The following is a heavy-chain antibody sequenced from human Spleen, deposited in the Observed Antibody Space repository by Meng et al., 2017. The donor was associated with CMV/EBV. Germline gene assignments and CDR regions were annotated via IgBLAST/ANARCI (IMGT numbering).Heavy chain of an antibody. Sequence: GENFNRYTISWVRQAPGQGLEWMGRIIPSVGVTKYAQNFEGRVTVTADKSTTTTYMELRSLRSEDTAVYYCARPGSYCRSTSCFDYWGQGTLVTVSS. CDR2: IIPSVGVT. V-gene: IGHV1-69*02. J-gene: IGHJ4*02. CDR3: ARPGSYCRSTSCFDY. D-gene: IGHD2-2*01. CDR1: GENFNRYT.